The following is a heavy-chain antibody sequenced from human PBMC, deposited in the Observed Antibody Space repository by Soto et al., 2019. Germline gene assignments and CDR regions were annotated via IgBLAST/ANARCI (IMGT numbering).Heavy chain of an antibody. CDR2: IYFSGNT. V-gene: IGHV4-31*03. Sequence: QVQLQESGPGLVKPSQTLSLTCTVSGASVNSGGFYWSWVRQLPGKGPEWIGYIYFSGNTYYNPSLESRVSISLDTSQNQFSLKLSSVIAADTAMYYCAGGDAWGAILASWGPGTLVTVS. CDR3: AGGDAWGAILAS. D-gene: IGHD4-17*01. J-gene: IGHJ4*02. CDR1: GASVNSGGFY.